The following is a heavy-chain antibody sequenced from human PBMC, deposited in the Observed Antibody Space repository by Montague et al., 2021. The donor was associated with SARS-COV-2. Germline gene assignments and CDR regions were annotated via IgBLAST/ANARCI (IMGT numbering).Heavy chain of an antibody. D-gene: IGHD1-1*01. CDR1: GDSISSSSYN. J-gene: IGHJ4*02. CDR2: VHYSGRP. V-gene: IGHV4-39*01. Sequence: SETLSLTCTVSGDSISSSSYNWGWIRQPTGKGLEWIGSVHYSGRPYYNPSLKSRVTIYVDTSKNQLSLRLSSATAADTAVYYCTRHVHMTWPEPSPGFDYWGQGTLVTVSS. CDR3: TRHVHMTWPEPSPGFDY.